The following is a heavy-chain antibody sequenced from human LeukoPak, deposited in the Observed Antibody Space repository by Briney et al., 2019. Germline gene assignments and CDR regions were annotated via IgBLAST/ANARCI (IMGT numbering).Heavy chain of an antibody. CDR3: ARTPDNHYYYMDV. D-gene: IGHD3-22*01. Sequence: PSQTLSLTCTVSGGSSSGNDYWSWIRLHPGKGLEWIGYIYYSGSTYYNPSLKSRVIISVDTSKNQFSLKLNSVTAADTAVYYCARTPDNHYYYMDVWGQGTLVTVSS. CDR2: IYYSGST. CDR1: GGSSSGNDY. J-gene: IGHJ6*03. V-gene: IGHV4-31*03.